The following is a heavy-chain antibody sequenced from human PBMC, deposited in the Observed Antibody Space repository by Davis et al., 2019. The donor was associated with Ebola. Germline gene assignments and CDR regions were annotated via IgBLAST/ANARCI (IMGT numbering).Heavy chain of an antibody. CDR1: GFSLSTTGVG. D-gene: IGHD5-18*01. Sequence: SGPTLVKPTQTLMLTCTFSGFSLSTTGVGVGWIRQPPGKALEWLALIYWDDGKRYSPSLKTRLTITKDTSKNQVVLTMTNMDPVDTATYYCAHRPDTTPFDYWGQGTLVTVSS. CDR2: IYWDDGK. J-gene: IGHJ4*02. V-gene: IGHV2-5*02. CDR3: AHRPDTTPFDY.